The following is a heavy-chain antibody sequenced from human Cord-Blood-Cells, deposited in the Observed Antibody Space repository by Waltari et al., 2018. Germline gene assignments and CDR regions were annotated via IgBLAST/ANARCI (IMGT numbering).Heavy chain of an antibody. J-gene: IGHJ4*02. Sequence: QVQLVQSGAEVKKPGASVKVSCKASGYTFTGYYMHWVRQAPGQGLEWMGWINPNSGGTNYAQKFQGRVTMTRDTSISTAYMELSRLRSDDTAVYYCARDLRWSPQGRFVDYWGQGTLVTVSS. CDR3: ARDLRWSPQGRFVDY. V-gene: IGHV1-2*02. CDR2: INPNSGGT. D-gene: IGHD4-17*01. CDR1: GYTFTGYY.